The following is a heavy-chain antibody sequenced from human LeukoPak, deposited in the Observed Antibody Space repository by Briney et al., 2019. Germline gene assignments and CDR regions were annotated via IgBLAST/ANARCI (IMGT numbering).Heavy chain of an antibody. CDR3: TRAVVARGGYYYYYGMDV. Sequence: PGRSLRVSCTASGFTFGDYAMSWVRQAPGKGLEWVGFIRSKAYGGTTEYAASVKGRFTISRDDSKSIAYLQMNSMKTEDTAVYYCTRAVVARGGYYYYYGMDVWGQGTTVTVSS. J-gene: IGHJ6*02. V-gene: IGHV3-49*04. D-gene: IGHD2-2*01. CDR1: GFTFGDYA. CDR2: IRSKAYGGTT.